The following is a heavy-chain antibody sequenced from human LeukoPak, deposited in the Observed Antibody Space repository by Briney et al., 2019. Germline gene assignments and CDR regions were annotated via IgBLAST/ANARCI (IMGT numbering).Heavy chain of an antibody. J-gene: IGHJ3*02. CDR2: ISAYNGNT. D-gene: IGHD2-15*01. CDR3: ARSLSEVVVNDAFDI. Sequence: ASVKVSCKASGYTFTSYGISWVRPAPGQGLEWMGWISAYNGNTNYAQKLQGRVTMTTDTSTSTAYMELRSLRSDDTAVYYCARSLSEVVVNDAFDIWGQGTMVTVSS. CDR1: GYTFTSYG. V-gene: IGHV1-18*01.